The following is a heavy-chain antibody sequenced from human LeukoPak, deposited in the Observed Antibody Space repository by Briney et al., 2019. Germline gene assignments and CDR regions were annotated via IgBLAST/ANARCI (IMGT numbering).Heavy chain of an antibody. CDR3: TRITTGHDY. CDR2: INHSGYT. CDR1: GVSFNDYY. Sequence: SETLSLTCAVSGVSFNDYYWSWVRQTPGKGLEWIGEINHSGYTNDSPSLKSRVTLSIDTSRKQFSLNLRSVTVADTGIYYCTRITTGHDYWGQGTLVTVSS. V-gene: IGHV4-34*01. J-gene: IGHJ4*02. D-gene: IGHD4-17*01.